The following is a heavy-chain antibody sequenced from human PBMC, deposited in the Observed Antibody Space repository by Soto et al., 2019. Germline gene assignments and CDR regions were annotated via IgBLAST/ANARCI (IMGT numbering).Heavy chain of an antibody. CDR3: ARAHSGYDPLGMDV. Sequence: QVQLQESGPGLVKPSETLAVTCTVSGGSVSSGSYYWSWIRQPPGKGLEWVGCISDTGSVDYNPSLKSRVTISVHTSKGQISLRLNSVTAADTAVYYCARAHSGYDPLGMDVWGQGTTVTVSS. CDR2: ISDTGSV. V-gene: IGHV4-61*01. D-gene: IGHD5-12*01. CDR1: GGSVSSGSYY. J-gene: IGHJ6*02.